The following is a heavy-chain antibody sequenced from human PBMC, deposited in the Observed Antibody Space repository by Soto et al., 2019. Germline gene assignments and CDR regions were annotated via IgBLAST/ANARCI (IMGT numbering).Heavy chain of an antibody. V-gene: IGHV3-23*01. CDR1: GFTFSSYA. CDR3: GKEPHPRFVLEQAAGYSFGY. CDR2: ISGSGGST. Sequence: EVQLLESGGGLVQPGGSLRLSCAASGFTFSSYAMSWVRQAPGKGLEWVSAISGSGGSTYYADSVKGRFTISIDNSKNSLYLLMVSVRDADTTVYYCGKEPHPRFVLEQAAGYSFGYWGRGTLVTV. D-gene: IGHD6-13*01. J-gene: IGHJ4*01.